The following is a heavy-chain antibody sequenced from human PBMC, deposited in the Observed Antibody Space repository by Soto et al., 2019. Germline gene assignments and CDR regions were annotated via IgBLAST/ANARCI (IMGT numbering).Heavy chain of an antibody. CDR3: VKIPSTYYRDAFDI. J-gene: IGHJ3*02. CDR2: IRSNGGST. D-gene: IGHD3-10*01. Sequence: PGESLKISCAASGFTFSSYAMHWVRQAPGKGLEYVSAIRSNGGSTYYTDSVKDRFTISRDNYKNTLYLQMSSLRPDDTALYYCVKIPSTYYRDAFDIWGQGTMVTVSS. CDR1: GFTFSSYA. V-gene: IGHV3-64D*08.